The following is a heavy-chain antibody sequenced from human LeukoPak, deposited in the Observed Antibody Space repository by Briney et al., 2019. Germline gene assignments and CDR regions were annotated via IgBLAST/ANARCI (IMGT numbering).Heavy chain of an antibody. J-gene: IGHJ4*02. CDR3: ASGGSSGYYFY. CDR1: GGSISSSSYY. D-gene: IGHD3-22*01. Sequence: SETLSLTCTVSGGSISSSSYYWGWIRQPPGKGLEWIGSIYYSGSTYYNPSLKSRVTISVDTSKNQFSLKLSSVTAADTAVYYCASGGSSGYYFYWGQGTLVTVSS. V-gene: IGHV4-39*01. CDR2: IYYSGST.